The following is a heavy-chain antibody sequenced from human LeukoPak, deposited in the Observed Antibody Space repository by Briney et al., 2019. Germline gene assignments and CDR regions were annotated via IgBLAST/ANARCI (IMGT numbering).Heavy chain of an antibody. CDR3: ARRRDGPVDY. D-gene: IGHD5-24*01. CDR2: IKRDGSEK. J-gene: IGHJ4*02. V-gene: IGHV3-7*05. Sequence: GGSLRHSCAASGFTFSTYWMSWVRQPPGKGLEWVANIKRDGSEKYYVDSVKGRFTISRDNAKNSLYLQMNSLRAEDTAVYYCARRRDGPVDYWGQGTLVTVSS. CDR1: GFTFSTYW.